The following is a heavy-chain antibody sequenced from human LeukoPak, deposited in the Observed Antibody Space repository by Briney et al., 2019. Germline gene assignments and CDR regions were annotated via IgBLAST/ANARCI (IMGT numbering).Heavy chain of an antibody. CDR3: ATATITMVRGENWFDP. D-gene: IGHD3-10*01. V-gene: IGHV3-30*02. CDR1: GFTFSSYG. Sequence: PGGSLRLSCAASGFTFSSYGMHWVRQAPGKGLEWVAFIRSDGSNKYYADSVKGRFTISRDNSKLYLQMNSLRAEDTAVYYCATATITMVRGENWFDPWGQGTLVTVSS. J-gene: IGHJ5*02. CDR2: IRSDGSNK.